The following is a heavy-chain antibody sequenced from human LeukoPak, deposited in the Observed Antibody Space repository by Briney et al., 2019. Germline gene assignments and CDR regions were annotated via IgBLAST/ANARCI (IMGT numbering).Heavy chain of an antibody. CDR3: ARDYRFRGSSLLGY. J-gene: IGHJ4*02. D-gene: IGHD1-26*01. Sequence: LSGRSLRLSCAASGFTFSSYAMHWVRRAPGKGLEWVAVISYDGSNKYYADSVKGRFTISRDNSKNTLYLQMNSLRAEDTAVYYCARDYRFRGSSLLGYWGQGTLVTVSS. CDR2: ISYDGSNK. V-gene: IGHV3-30*01. CDR1: GFTFSSYA.